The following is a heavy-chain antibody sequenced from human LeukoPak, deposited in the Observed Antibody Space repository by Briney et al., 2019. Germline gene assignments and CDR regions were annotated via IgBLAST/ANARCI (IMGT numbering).Heavy chain of an antibody. V-gene: IGHV3-23*01. CDR3: ARSSGGYSYGYSFDY. Sequence: QSGGSLRLSCAASGFTFSSYAMSWVRQAPGKGLEWVSAISGSGGSTYYADSVKGRFTISRDNSKNTLYLQMNSLRAEDTAVYYCARSSGGYSYGYSFDYWGQGTLVTVSS. CDR2: ISGSGGST. J-gene: IGHJ4*02. D-gene: IGHD5-18*01. CDR1: GFTFSSYA.